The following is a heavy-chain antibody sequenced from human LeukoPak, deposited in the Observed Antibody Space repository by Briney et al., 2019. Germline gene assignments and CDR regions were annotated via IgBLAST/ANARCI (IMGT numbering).Heavy chain of an antibody. CDR2: IYHSGST. V-gene: IGHV4-34*01. D-gene: IGHD5-12*01. CDR3: ARQGGYSGYDSSYWYFDL. J-gene: IGHJ2*01. Sequence: SETLSLTCAVYGGSFSGYYWSWIRQPPGKGLEWIGEIYHSGSTNYNPSLKSRVTISVDTSKNQFSLKLSSVTAADTAVYYCARQGGYSGYDSSYWYFDLWGRGTLVTVSS. CDR1: GGSFSGYY.